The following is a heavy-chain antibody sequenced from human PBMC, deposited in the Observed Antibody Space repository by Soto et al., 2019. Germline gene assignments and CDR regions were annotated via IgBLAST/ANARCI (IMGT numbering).Heavy chain of an antibody. Sequence: QVQLVESGGGVVQPGRSLRLSCAASGFTFSSYSMHWVRQAPGKGLEWVALISYDGNKKYYAESVKGRFTISRDNSKDTLYLQMNSLKPEDTAVYYCARDNAIWQAGIGYFDYWGQRTLVTVSS. D-gene: IGHD6-13*01. CDR3: ARDNAIWQAGIGYFDY. V-gene: IGHV3-30-3*01. CDR2: ISYDGNKK. CDR1: GFTFSSYS. J-gene: IGHJ4*02.